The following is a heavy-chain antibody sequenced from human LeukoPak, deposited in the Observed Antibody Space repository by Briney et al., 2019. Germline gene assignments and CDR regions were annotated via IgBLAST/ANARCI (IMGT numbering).Heavy chain of an antibody. CDR3: AKGVRLAPRLYYFDY. CDR1: GFTFSSYA. D-gene: IGHD6-6*01. V-gene: IGHV3-23*01. Sequence: HSGGSLRLSCAASGFTFSSYAMSWVRQAPGKGLEWVSAISGSGGSPYYADSVKGRFTISRDSSKNTLYLQMNSLRAEDTAVYYCAKGVRLAPRLYYFDYWGQGTLVTVSS. CDR2: ISGSGGSP. J-gene: IGHJ4*02.